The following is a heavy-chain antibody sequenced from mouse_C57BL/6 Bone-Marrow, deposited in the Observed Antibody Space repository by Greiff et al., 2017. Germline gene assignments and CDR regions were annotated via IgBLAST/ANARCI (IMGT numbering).Heavy chain of an antibody. CDR1: GFTFSDYG. CDR2: ISNLAYSI. V-gene: IGHV5-15*01. Sequence: EVHLVESGGGLVQPGGSLKLSCAASGFTFSDYGMAWVRQAPRQGPEWVAFISNLAYSIYYADTVTGRFTISRENAKNTLYLEMSSLRSEDTAMYYCARRPPYYYGSSYGAMDYWGQGTSVTVSS. D-gene: IGHD1-1*01. J-gene: IGHJ4*01. CDR3: ARRPPYYYGSSYGAMDY.